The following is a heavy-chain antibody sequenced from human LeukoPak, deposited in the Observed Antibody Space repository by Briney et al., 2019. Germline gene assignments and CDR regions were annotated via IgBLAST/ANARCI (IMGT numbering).Heavy chain of an antibody. CDR3: ARELGYCSSTSCLFWFDP. CDR1: GYTFTSYA. V-gene: IGHV1-3*01. D-gene: IGHD2-2*01. Sequence: ASVKVSCKASGYTFTSYAMHWVRRAPGQRVEGMGWINAGNGNTKYSQKFQGRVTITRDTSASTAYMELSSLRSEDTAVYYCARELGYCSSTSCLFWFDPWGQGTLVTVSS. CDR2: INAGNGNT. J-gene: IGHJ5*02.